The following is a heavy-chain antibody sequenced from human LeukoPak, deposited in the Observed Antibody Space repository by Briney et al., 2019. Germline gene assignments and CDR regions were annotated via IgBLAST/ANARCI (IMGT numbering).Heavy chain of an antibody. V-gene: IGHV1-2*02. D-gene: IGHD1-26*01. Sequence: ASVKVSCKASGYTFTGYYMHWVRQAPGQGLEWMGWINPNSGGTNYAQKFQGRVTMTRDTSISTAYMELSRPRSDDTAVYYCARPPGSYDPFDYWGQGTLVTVSS. CDR3: ARPPGSYDPFDY. J-gene: IGHJ4*02. CDR1: GYTFTGYY. CDR2: INPNSGGT.